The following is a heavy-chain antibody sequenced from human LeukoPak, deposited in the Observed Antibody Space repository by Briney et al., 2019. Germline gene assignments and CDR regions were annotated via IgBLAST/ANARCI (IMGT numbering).Heavy chain of an antibody. V-gene: IGHV4-38-2*02. CDR1: GYSISSGYY. CDR2: MYTSGST. CDR3: AREIDPEYGSGSYVV. Sequence: PSETLSLTCTVSGYSISSGYYWGWIRQPPGKGLEWIGRMYTSGSTNYNPSLNSRVTISLDTSKNQFSLKLSSVTAADTAVYYCAREIDPEYGSGSYVVWGQGTLIIVSS. J-gene: IGHJ4*02. D-gene: IGHD3-10*01.